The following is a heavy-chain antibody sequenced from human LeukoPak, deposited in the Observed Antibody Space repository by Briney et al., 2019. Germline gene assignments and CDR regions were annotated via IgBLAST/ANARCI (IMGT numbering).Heavy chain of an antibody. CDR1: GFTISSYA. CDR2: VSTSGDST. CDR3: ARAPPGLNWFDP. J-gene: IGHJ5*02. V-gene: IGHV3-23*01. Sequence: GGSLRLSCAASGFTISSYAMSWVRQAPGKGLEWVSVVSTSGDSTFYADSVKGRFTISRDNSKNTLYLQMNSLRAEDTAIYYCARAPPGLNWFDPWGQGTLVTVSS.